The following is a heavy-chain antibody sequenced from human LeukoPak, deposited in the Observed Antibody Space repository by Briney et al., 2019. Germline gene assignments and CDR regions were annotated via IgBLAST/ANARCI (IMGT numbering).Heavy chain of an antibody. D-gene: IGHD3-10*01. V-gene: IGHV3-7*01. Sequence: PGGSLRLSCAASGFTFSSYWMSWVRQAPGKGLEWVANIKQDGSEKYYVDSVKGRFTISRDNAKNSLYLQMNSLRAEDTAVYYCARTRRYGSGSPKYYFDYWGQGTLVTVSS. CDR2: IKQDGSEK. J-gene: IGHJ4*02. CDR3: ARTRRYGSGSPKYYFDY. CDR1: GFTFSSYW.